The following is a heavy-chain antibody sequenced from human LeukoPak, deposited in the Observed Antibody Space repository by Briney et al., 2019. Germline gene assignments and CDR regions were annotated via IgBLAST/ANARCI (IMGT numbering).Heavy chain of an antibody. Sequence: PGGSLRLSCSASGFDFSYYPMGRVPQAPGKEPEWVSAINGAGDATYYAGSVKGRFTISRDNSRNMLFLQMNSLRVEDTAIYFCVLNDYSSGMTTWGQGILVTVSS. CDR3: VLNDYSSGMTT. CDR2: INGAGDAT. CDR1: GFDFSYYP. J-gene: IGHJ4*02. D-gene: IGHD3-10*01. V-gene: IGHV3-23*01.